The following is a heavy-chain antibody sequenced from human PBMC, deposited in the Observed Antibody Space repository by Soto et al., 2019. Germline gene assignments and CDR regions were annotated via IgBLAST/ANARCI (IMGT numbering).Heavy chain of an antibody. CDR1: GYTFTSYG. D-gene: IGHD2-2*01. CDR3: ARVPQKDIVVVGLNDY. CDR2: ISAYNGNT. J-gene: IGHJ4*02. Sequence: GASVKVSCKASGYTFTSYGISWVRQAPGQGLEWMGWISAYNGNTNYAQKLQGRVTMTTDTSTSTAYMELRSLRSDDTAVYYCARVPQKDIVVVGLNDYWGQGTLVTVSS. V-gene: IGHV1-18*01.